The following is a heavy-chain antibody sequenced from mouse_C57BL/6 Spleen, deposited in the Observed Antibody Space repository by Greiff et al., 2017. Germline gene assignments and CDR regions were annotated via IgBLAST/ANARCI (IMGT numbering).Heavy chain of an antibody. J-gene: IGHJ1*03. V-gene: IGHV1-69*01. Sequence: QVQLQQPGAELVMPGASVKLSCKASGYTFTSYWMHWVKQRPGQGLEWIGEIDPSDSYTNYNQKFKGKSTLTVDKSSSTAYMQLSSLTSEDSAVYYCARDYYGSSYGAYFDVWGTGTTVTVSS. D-gene: IGHD1-1*01. CDR2: IDPSDSYT. CDR3: ARDYYGSSYGAYFDV. CDR1: GYTFTSYW.